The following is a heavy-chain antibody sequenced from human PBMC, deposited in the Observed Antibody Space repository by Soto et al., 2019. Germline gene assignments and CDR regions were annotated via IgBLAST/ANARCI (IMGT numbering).Heavy chain of an antibody. CDR2: IYYSGST. D-gene: IGHD6-6*01. CDR1: GGSISSGGYY. CDR3: ARGELEGMDV. J-gene: IGHJ6*02. Sequence: SETLSLTCTVSGGSISSGGYYWSWIRQHPGKGLEWIGYIYYSGSTYYNPSLKSRVTISVDTSKNQFSLKLSSVTAADTAVYYCARGELEGMDVWGQGTTVTVSS. V-gene: IGHV4-31*03.